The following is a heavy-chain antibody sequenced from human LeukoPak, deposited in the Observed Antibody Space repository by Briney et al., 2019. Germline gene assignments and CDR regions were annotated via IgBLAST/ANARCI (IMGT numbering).Heavy chain of an antibody. V-gene: IGHV4-34*01. D-gene: IGHD3-16*02. Sequence: SETLSLTRAVYGGSFSGYYWSWIRQPPGKGLEWIGEINHSGSTNYNPSLKSRVTISVDTSKNQFSLKLSSVTAADTAVYYCARQLVDYVWGGYRHDAFDIWGQGTMVTVSS. CDR2: INHSGST. CDR3: ARQLVDYVWGGYRHDAFDI. J-gene: IGHJ3*02. CDR1: GGSFSGYY.